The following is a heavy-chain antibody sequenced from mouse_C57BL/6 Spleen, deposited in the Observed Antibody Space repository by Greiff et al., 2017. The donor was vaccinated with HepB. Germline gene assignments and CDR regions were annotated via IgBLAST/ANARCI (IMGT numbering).Heavy chain of an antibody. V-gene: IGHV1-42*01. D-gene: IGHD1-1*01. Sequence: VQLQHSGPELVKPGASVKISCKASGYSFTGYYMNWVKQSPEKSLEWIGEINPSTGGTTYNQKFKAKATLTVDKSSSTAYMQLKSLTSEDSAVYYCATAVAGAMDYWGQGTSVTVSS. J-gene: IGHJ4*01. CDR3: ATAVAGAMDY. CDR1: GYSFTGYY. CDR2: INPSTGGT.